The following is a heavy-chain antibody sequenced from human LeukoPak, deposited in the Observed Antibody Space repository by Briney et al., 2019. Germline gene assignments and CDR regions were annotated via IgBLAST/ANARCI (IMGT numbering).Heavy chain of an antibody. CDR3: AILAVAGIGFDY. CDR2: ISYDGSNK. Sequence: GGSLRLSCAASGFTFSSYGMHWVRQAPGKGLEWVAVISYDGSNKYYADSVKGRFTISRDNSKNTLYLQMNSLRAEDTAVYYCAILAVAGIGFDYWGQGTLVTVSS. V-gene: IGHV3-30*03. CDR1: GFTFSSYG. J-gene: IGHJ4*02. D-gene: IGHD6-19*01.